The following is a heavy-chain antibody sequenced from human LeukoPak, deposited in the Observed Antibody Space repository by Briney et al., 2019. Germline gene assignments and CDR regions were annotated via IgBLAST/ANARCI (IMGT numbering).Heavy chain of an antibody. CDR1: GGSISSFY. Sequence: PSETLSLTCTVSGGSISSFYWSWIRQPPGKGLEWIGNIYYSGSTNYNPSLKSRVTISADTSKNQFSLKLSSVTAADTAVYYCARSPLGIVVVPTLYYFDYWGQGTLVTVSS. V-gene: IGHV4-59*08. D-gene: IGHD2-2*01. CDR2: IYYSGST. J-gene: IGHJ4*02. CDR3: ARSPLGIVVVPTLYYFDY.